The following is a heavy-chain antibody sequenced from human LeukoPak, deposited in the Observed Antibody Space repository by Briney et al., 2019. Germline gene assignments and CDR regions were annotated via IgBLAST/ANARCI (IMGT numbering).Heavy chain of an antibody. V-gene: IGHV3-48*01. CDR2: SSSSSSTI. Sequence: GGSLRLSCTASGFTFSSYSMNWVRQAPGKGLDWVSYSSSSSSTIYYADSVKGRFTIPRDNAKNSLYLQMNSLRAEDTAVYYCARAGVIPSAFDIWGQGTMVTVSS. CDR3: ARAGVIPSAFDI. D-gene: IGHD3-16*02. J-gene: IGHJ3*02. CDR1: GFTFSSYS.